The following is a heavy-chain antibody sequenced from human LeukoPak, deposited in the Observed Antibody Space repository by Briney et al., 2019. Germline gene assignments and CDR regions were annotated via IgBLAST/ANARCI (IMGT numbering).Heavy chain of an antibody. J-gene: IGHJ5*02. V-gene: IGHV4-30-2*02. CDR1: GGSISSGGYS. Sequence: SETLSLTCAVSGGSISSGGYSWSWIRQPPGKGLEWIGYIYHSGSTNYNPSLKSRVTISVDTSKNQFSLKLSSVTAADTAVYYCARSGRGYSYGYEGWFDPWGQGTLVTVSS. CDR2: IYHSGST. CDR3: ARSGRGYSYGYEGWFDP. D-gene: IGHD5-18*01.